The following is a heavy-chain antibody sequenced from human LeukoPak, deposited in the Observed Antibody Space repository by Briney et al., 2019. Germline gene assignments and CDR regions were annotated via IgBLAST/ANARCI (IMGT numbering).Heavy chain of an antibody. Sequence: SQTLSLTCTVSGGSINRGGPYWNWIRRHPGKGLEWIGCIHDSGSTYYNPSLKSRVNISVDTSKNQFSLKLNSVTAADTAVYYCARDRSDSTTSYFDYWGQGTLVTVSS. J-gene: IGHJ4*02. V-gene: IGHV4-31*03. D-gene: IGHD3-10*01. CDR2: IHDSGST. CDR3: ARDRSDSTTSYFDY. CDR1: GGSINRGGPY.